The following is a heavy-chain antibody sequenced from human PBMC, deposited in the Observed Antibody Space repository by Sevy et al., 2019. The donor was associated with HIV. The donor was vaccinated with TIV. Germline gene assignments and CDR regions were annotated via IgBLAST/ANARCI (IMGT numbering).Heavy chain of an antibody. Sequence: ASVNVSCKASGYTFTSYGISWVRQAPGQGLEWMGWISAYNGNTNYAQKLQGRVTITTDTSTSTAYMELRSLRSDDTAVYYCARSPYYYYYMDVWGKGTTVTVSS. CDR3: ARSPYYYYYMDV. V-gene: IGHV1-18*04. CDR2: ISAYNGNT. CDR1: GYTFTSYG. J-gene: IGHJ6*03.